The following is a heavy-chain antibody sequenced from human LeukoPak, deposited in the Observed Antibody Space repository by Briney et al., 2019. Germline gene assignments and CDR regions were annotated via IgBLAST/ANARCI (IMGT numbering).Heavy chain of an antibody. J-gene: IGHJ4*02. D-gene: IGHD6-19*01. CDR2: ISTSSNRI. Sequence: GGSLRLSCAASGFXFSSYGMNWVCQAPGKGLEWVSYISTSSNRIDYADSVKGRFTMSRDNAKNLLYLQMNSLRDEDTAMYYCARVSAPGTSGWYFGYWGQGTLVTVSS. CDR1: GFXFSSYG. V-gene: IGHV3-48*02. CDR3: ARVSAPGTSGWYFGY.